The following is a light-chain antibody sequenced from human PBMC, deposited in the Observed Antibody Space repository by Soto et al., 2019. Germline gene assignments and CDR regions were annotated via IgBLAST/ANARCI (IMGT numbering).Light chain of an antibody. CDR1: QSVTSSS. J-gene: IGKJ2*01. Sequence: EIVLTQSPGTLSLSPGERATLSCRASQSVTSSSLAWYQQKPGQAPRLLIYGASSRASGIPDRFSGSGSGTDFTLTLSRLEPEDFAVYYCQQPSRSPPAYTFGQGTKLEIQ. CDR2: GAS. V-gene: IGKV3-20*01. CDR3: QQPSRSPPAYT.